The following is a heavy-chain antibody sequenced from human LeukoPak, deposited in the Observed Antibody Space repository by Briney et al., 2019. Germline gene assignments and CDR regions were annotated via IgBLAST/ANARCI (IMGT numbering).Heavy chain of an antibody. Sequence: GESLKISCKGSGYSFTSYWIGWVRQMPGKGLEWMGIIYPGDSDTRYSPSFQGQVTISADKSISTAYLQWSSLKASDTTMYYCARRRHYDYVWGSYRQPYYFDYWGQGTLVTVSS. J-gene: IGHJ4*02. CDR2: IYPGDSDT. V-gene: IGHV5-51*01. D-gene: IGHD3-16*02. CDR1: GYSFTSYW. CDR3: ARRRHYDYVWGSYRQPYYFDY.